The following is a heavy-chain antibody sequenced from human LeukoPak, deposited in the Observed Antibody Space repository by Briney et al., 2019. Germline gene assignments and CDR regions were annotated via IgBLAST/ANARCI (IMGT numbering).Heavy chain of an antibody. CDR3: ATTTIRLGY. V-gene: IGHV4-39*07. D-gene: IGHD1-26*01. Sequence: SETLSLTCTVSGGSISSSSHYWGWIRQPPGKGLEWIGSMYYRGSTYHNPSLKSRVTISVDTSKNRFSLKLSSVTAADTAVYYCATTTIRLGYWGQGTLVTVSS. CDR1: GGSISSSSHY. J-gene: IGHJ4*02. CDR2: MYYRGST.